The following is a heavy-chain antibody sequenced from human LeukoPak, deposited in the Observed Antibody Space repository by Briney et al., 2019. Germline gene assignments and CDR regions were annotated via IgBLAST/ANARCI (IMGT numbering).Heavy chain of an antibody. V-gene: IGHV3-11*01. Sequence: PGGSLRLSCAASGFTVSSNYMSWIRQAPGKGLEWVSYISSSGSTIYYADSVKGRFTISRDNAKNSLYLQMNSLRAEDTTVYYCARGTKGYCNNGSCSLDYWGQGTLVTVSS. CDR3: ARGTKGYCNNGSCSLDY. D-gene: IGHD2-15*01. CDR2: ISSSGSTI. J-gene: IGHJ4*02. CDR1: GFTVSSNY.